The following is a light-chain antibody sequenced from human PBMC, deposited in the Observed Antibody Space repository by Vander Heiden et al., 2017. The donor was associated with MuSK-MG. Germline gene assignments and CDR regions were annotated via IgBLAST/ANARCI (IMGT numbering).Light chain of an antibody. J-gene: IGKJ5*01. CDR1: QSVSSSY. V-gene: IGKV3-20*01. CDR3: QQYGSSPLIT. CDR2: GAS. Sequence: DIVLTHSPAPLSLSPGQRATLSCRASQSVSSSYLAWYQQKPGQAPRLLIYGASSRATGIPDRFSGSGSGTDFTLTISRLEPEDFAVYYCQQYGSSPLITFGQGTRLEIK.